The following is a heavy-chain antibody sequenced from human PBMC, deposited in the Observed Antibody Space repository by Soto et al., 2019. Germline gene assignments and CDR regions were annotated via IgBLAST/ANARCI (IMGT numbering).Heavy chain of an antibody. D-gene: IGHD2-8*02. Sequence: PSETLSLTCTVSGGSISSGGYYWSGIRQHPGTGLEWIGHISYSGSTYYNTSLKSRVTISVDTSRNQFSLKLTSVTAADTAVYYCARDKITGLFDYWGQATLVTSPQ. CDR2: ISYSGST. CDR3: ARDKITGLFDY. V-gene: IGHV4-31*03. CDR1: GGSISSGGYY. J-gene: IGHJ4*02.